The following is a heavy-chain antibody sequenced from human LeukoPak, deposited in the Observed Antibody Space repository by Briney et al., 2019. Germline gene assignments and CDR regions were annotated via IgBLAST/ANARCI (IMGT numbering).Heavy chain of an antibody. D-gene: IGHD6-13*01. Sequence: GGSLRLSCAASGFTFSSYWMPWVRQAPGKGLVWVSRINSDGSSTSYADSVKGRFTISRDNAKNTLYLQMNSLRAEDTAVYYCARGPYIAAAGTYPYYYGMDVWGQGTTVTVSS. V-gene: IGHV3-74*01. J-gene: IGHJ6*02. CDR3: ARGPYIAAAGTYPYYYGMDV. CDR1: GFTFSSYW. CDR2: INSDGSST.